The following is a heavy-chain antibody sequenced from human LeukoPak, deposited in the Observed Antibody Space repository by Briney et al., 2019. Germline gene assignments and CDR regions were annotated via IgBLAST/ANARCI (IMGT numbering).Heavy chain of an antibody. D-gene: IGHD5-18*01. J-gene: IGHJ4*02. Sequence: SETLSLTCTVSGGSISSSSYYWGWIRQPPGKGLEWIGSIYYSGSTYYNPSLKSRVTISVDTSKNQFSLKLSSVTAADTAVYYCARSDTAMVLDYWGQGILVTVSS. CDR3: ARSDTAMVLDY. CDR1: GGSISSSSYY. CDR2: IYYSGST. V-gene: IGHV4-39*01.